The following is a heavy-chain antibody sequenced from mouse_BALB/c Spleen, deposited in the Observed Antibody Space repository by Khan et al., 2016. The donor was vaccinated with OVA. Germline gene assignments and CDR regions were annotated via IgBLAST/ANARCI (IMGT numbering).Heavy chain of an antibody. Sequence: QVQLQQSGAELAKPGASVKMSCKASGYTFTSYWMHWVKQRPGQGLEWIGYINPTTDYTEYNQIFKDKATLTADKSSSTAYMQLSSLTSEDSAVYYCVNHCSSSAWFTYWGQGTLVTVSA. J-gene: IGHJ3*01. CDR2: INPTTDYT. V-gene: IGHV1-7*01. CDR3: VNHCSSSAWFTY. D-gene: IGHD1-1*01. CDR1: GYTFTSYW.